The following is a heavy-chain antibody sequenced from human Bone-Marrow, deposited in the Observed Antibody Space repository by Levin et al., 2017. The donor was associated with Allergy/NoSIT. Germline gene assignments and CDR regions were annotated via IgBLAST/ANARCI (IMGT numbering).Heavy chain of an antibody. CDR2: INPNSGGT. V-gene: IGHV1-2*02. Sequence: ASVKVSCKASGYTFTGYYMHWVRQAPGQGLEWMGWINPNSGGTNYAQKFQGRVTMTRDTSISTAYMELSRLRSDDTAVYYCARTYLSPYCSSTSCYTGWFDPWGQGTLVTVSS. D-gene: IGHD2-2*02. CDR3: ARTYLSPYCSSTSCYTGWFDP. J-gene: IGHJ5*02. CDR1: GYTFTGYY.